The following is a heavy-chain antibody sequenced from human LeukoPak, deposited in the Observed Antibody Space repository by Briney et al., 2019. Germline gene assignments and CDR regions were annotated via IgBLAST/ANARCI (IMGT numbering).Heavy chain of an antibody. CDR2: LYWDDDT. CDR1: GFSLTTSEVG. J-gene: IGHJ4*02. D-gene: IGHD6-6*01. Sequence: SGPTLVNLPQTLTLTCTFSGFSLTTSEVGVGWIRQPHGKALEWHALLYWDDDTRYSPSLKSRLTITKDTSKNQVVLTITNMDPVDTATYYCARLSNIAPRPVVFWGEGTLVTVSS. CDR3: ARLSNIAPRPVVF. V-gene: IGHV2-5*02.